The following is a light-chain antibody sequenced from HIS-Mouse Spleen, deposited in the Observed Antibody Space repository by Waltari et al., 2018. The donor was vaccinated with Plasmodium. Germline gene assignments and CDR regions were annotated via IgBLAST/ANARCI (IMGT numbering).Light chain of an antibody. CDR2: AAS. CDR1: QSISSY. CDR3: QQSYSTPLT. Sequence: DIQMTQSPSSLSASVGHRVTITCRASQSISSYLNWYQQKPGKAPKLLIYAASSLQSGVPSRFSGSGSGTDFTITISSLQPEDFATYYCQQSYSTPLTFGGGTKVEIK. J-gene: IGKJ4*01. V-gene: IGKV1-39*01.